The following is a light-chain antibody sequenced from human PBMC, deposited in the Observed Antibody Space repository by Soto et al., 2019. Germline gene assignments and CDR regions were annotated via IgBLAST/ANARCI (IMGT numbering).Light chain of an antibody. J-gene: IGLJ2*01. CDR1: SGHSSYD. CDR3: QTWGAGFHVV. CDR2: LNSDGSH. Sequence: QSVLTQSPSASASLGASVKLTCTLSSGHSSYDIAWHQQQPEKGPRYLMKLNSDGSHSKGDGIPDRFSGSSSGAERYLTISSLQSEDEADYYCQTWGAGFHVVFGGGTTLTVL. V-gene: IGLV4-69*01.